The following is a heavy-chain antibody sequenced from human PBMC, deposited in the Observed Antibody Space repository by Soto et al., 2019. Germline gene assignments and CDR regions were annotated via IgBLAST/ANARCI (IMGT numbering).Heavy chain of an antibody. Sequence: PSETLSLTCTVAGGSISSYYWSWIRQPSGKGLEWIGRTYTSGSTNYNPPLKSRVTMSVDTSKNQFSLKLSSVTAADTAVYYWASDQSVVGATDWFDPWGQGTLVTVSS. CDR2: TYTSGST. CDR1: GGSISSYY. D-gene: IGHD1-26*01. V-gene: IGHV4-4*07. J-gene: IGHJ5*02. CDR3: ASDQSVVGATDWFDP.